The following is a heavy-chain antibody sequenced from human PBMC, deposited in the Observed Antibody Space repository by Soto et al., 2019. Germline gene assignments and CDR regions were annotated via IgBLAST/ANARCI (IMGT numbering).Heavy chain of an antibody. CDR2: IYKGGSI. V-gene: IGHV4-4*09. J-gene: IGHJ5*02. CDR3: ARAYYDRSGYAVDP. Sequence: RIMKTPGKGLEWIGYIYKGGSINYNPSLKSRVTISVDTSNNQFSLKLSSVTAADTAVYYCARAYYDRSGYAVDPWGQGTLVSVYS. D-gene: IGHD3-22*01.